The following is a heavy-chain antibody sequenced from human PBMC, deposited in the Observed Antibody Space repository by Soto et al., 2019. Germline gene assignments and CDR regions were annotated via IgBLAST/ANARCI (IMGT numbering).Heavy chain of an antibody. CDR2: FYDGGTI. V-gene: IGHV4-34*01. D-gene: IGHD1-26*01. Sequence: VHLQQWGAGLLKPSETLSLTCAVYGESLNYFYWSWIRQAPGKGLEWIGEFYDGGTINYNPSLKSRDAILATTSSNQFSLRLTSVTAADTAIYYCARGKWADRFANWGQGTLVTVSS. CDR3: ARGKWADRFAN. J-gene: IGHJ5*02. CDR1: GESLNYFY.